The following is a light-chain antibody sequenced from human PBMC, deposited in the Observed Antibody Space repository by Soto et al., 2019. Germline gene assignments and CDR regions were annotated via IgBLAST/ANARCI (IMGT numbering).Light chain of an antibody. CDR3: QQYVASPYT. CDR2: DAS. V-gene: IGKV3-20*01. J-gene: IGKJ2*01. Sequence: DIVLTQSPGTLSLSPGERATLSCGASQSVNSRSLAWYQQKPGQAPRLLIYDASSRATGIPGRFSASGSGTDFTLTISSLEPEDFAVYYCQQYVASPYTFGQGTKVEIK. CDR1: QSVNSRS.